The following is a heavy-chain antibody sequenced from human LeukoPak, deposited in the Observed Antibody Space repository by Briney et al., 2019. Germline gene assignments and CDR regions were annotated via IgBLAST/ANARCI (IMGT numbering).Heavy chain of an antibody. D-gene: IGHD6-19*01. CDR1: GFTFSSYA. CDR3: AKHPSAVAGMFDEDHFDY. CDR2: ISGSGGST. Sequence: GGSLRLSCAASGFTFSSYAMSWVRQAPGKGLEWVSAISGSGGSTYYADSVKGRFTISRDNSKNTLYLQMNSLRAEDTAVYYCAKHPSAVAGMFDEDHFDYWGQGTLVTVSS. J-gene: IGHJ4*02. V-gene: IGHV3-23*01.